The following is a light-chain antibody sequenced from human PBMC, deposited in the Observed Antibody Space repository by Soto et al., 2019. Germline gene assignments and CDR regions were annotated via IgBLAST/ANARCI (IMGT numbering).Light chain of an antibody. V-gene: IGLV2-14*01. J-gene: IGLJ2*01. CDR1: SSDVSGYNY. Sequence: QSALTQPASVSGSPGQSITISCTSSDVSGYNYVSWYQQHPDKAPKVIIYDVRNRPSGVYNRFSVYKSGNTASLTIYGLQAEDEADYYCSSYTSSSTLVVFGGGTKLTVL. CDR3: SSYTSSSTLVV. CDR2: DVR.